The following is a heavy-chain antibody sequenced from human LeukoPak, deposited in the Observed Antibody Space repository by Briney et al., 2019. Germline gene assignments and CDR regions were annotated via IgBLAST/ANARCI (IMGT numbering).Heavy chain of an antibody. J-gene: IGHJ4*02. CDR1: GFTFSSYW. CDR3: ARDRPITMVRGVIEY. D-gene: IGHD3-10*01. Sequence: GGSLRLYCAASGFTFSSYWMSWVRQAPGKGLEWVANIKQDGSEKYYVDSVKGRFTISRDNAKNSLYLQMNSLRAEDTAVYYCARDRPITMVRGVIEYWGQGTLVTVSS. CDR2: IKQDGSEK. V-gene: IGHV3-7*01.